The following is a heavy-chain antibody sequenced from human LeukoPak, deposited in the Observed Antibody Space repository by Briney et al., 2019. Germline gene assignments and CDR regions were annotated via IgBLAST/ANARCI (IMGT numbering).Heavy chain of an antibody. CDR1: GFIVSNNY. CDR2: FYSGGST. CDR3: VKTGRIAVAPGQYYFDY. D-gene: IGHD6-19*01. Sequence: GGSLRLSCAASGFIVSNNYMSRVRQAPGKGLEWVSAFYSGGSTYYADSVKGRFTISRDNSRNTLYLQMTSLRPEDTAVYYCVKTGRIAVAPGQYYFDYWGQGTLVTVSS. J-gene: IGHJ4*01. V-gene: IGHV3-53*05.